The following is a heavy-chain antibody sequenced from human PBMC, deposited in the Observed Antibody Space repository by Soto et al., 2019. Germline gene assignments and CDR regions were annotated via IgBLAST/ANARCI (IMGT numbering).Heavy chain of an antibody. D-gene: IGHD2-15*01. CDR2: ISPGSRYP. V-gene: IGHV3-11*06. Sequence: GGSLRPSCASSGFTFSDYYMSWIRQAPGKGLEWLSYISPGSRYPAYADSVKGRFTISRDNARRSLSLQMNSLTVDDTAIYYCVRGGGGGLFDPWGQGSMVTVSS. CDR3: VRGGGGGLFDP. CDR1: GFTFSDYY. J-gene: IGHJ5*02.